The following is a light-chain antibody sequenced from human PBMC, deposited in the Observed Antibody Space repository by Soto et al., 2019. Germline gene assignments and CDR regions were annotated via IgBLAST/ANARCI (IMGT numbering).Light chain of an antibody. CDR1: SSDIGHYDY. J-gene: IGLJ1*01. CDR2: EVS. V-gene: IGLV2-14*01. CDR3: CSYTSNSYV. Sequence: QSALTQPASVSGSPGQSITISCTGTSSDIGHYDYVSWYQQHPGKAPKLMIYEVSNRPSGVSNRFSGSKSGNTASLTISGLQPEDEAEYYCCSYTSNSYVFGTGTKVTVL.